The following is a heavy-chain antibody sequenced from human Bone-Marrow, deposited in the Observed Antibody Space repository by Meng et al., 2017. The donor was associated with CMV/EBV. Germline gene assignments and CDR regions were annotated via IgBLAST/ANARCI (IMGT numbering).Heavy chain of an antibody. Sequence: GGSLRLSCAASGFTFSSYSMNWVRQAPGKGLEWVSSISSSSSYIYYADSVKGRFTISRDNSKNSLYLQMNSLRAEDTALYYCARRLVVPAAIKYFDYWGQGTLVTFSS. CDR3: ARRLVVPAAIKYFDY. D-gene: IGHD2-2*01. CDR2: ISSSSSYI. V-gene: IGHV3-21*04. CDR1: GFTFSSYS. J-gene: IGHJ4*02.